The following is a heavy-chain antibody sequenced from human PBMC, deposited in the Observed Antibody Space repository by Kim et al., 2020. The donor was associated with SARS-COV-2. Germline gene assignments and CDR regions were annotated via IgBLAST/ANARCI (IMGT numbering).Heavy chain of an antibody. CDR3: ARDGQGARVRGVPYFFDN. V-gene: IGHV3-11*01. CDR2: ISSSGTTI. J-gene: IGHJ4*02. Sequence: GGSLRLSCAASGFTFSDYYMSWIRHIPWKGLEWVSYISSSGTTIYYADSVKGRFTVSRDNVKNSLYLQMNSLRVDDTAVYYCARDGQGARVRGVPYFFDNWGQGTLVTVSS. CDR1: GFTFSDYY. D-gene: IGHD3-10*01.